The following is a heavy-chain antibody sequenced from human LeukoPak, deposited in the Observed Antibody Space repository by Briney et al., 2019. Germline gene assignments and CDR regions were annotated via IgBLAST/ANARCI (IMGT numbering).Heavy chain of an antibody. CDR2: IYHNGGT. V-gene: IGHV4-59*08. J-gene: IGHJ4*02. CDR3: ARHLRAVAGGRYFDY. Sequence: SETLSLTCTVSGGSITSYYWSWIRQPPGKGLEWIGYIYHNGGTNYNPSLQSRLTISVDTSKNQFSLKLSSVTAADTAVYYCARHLRAVAGGRYFDYWGQGTQVTVSS. D-gene: IGHD6-19*01. CDR1: GGSITSYY.